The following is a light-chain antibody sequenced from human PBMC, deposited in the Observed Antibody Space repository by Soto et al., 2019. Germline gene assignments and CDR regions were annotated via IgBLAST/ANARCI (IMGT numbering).Light chain of an antibody. J-gene: IGKJ2*01. CDR2: AAS. V-gene: IGKV1-39*01. Sequence: DIQMTQSPSSLSASVGDRVTITCRASQNIRNYLNWYQQRPGKTPNLLVYAASNLRGGVPSRFSGSGSGTVFTLTINSLQPEDFGTYYCQQIHSTSSYTFGQGTRVDIK. CDR3: QQIHSTSSYT. CDR1: QNIRNY.